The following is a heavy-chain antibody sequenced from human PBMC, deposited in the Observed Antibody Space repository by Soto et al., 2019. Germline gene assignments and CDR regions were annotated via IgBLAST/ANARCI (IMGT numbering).Heavy chain of an antibody. V-gene: IGHV1-69*01. CDR1: GDTFSTYT. J-gene: IGHJ4*02. D-gene: IGHD6-19*01. Sequence: QVQLVQSGAEVKKPGSSVKVSCKAPGDTFSTYTVSWVRQAPGQGLEWMGGIIPMFATADYAQKFQGRVTITADESTSTAYMELSSLRSEDTAVYYCTREGSVEYWGQGTLVTVSS. CDR2: IIPMFATA. CDR3: TREGSVEY.